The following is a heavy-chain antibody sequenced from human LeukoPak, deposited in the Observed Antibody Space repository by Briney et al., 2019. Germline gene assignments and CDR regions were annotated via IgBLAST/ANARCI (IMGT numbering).Heavy chain of an antibody. V-gene: IGHV4-4*02. Sequence: SGTLSLTCAVSSGSIFSSNWWSWVRQPPGKGLEWIGQIFHSGSTSYSPSLKSRVTISVDKSKNQFSLNLSSVTAADTAVYYCARSDGYGLVGIWGQGTMITVSS. CDR2: IFHSGST. D-gene: IGHD3-10*01. J-gene: IGHJ3*02. CDR3: ARSDGYGLVGI. CDR1: SGSIFSSNW.